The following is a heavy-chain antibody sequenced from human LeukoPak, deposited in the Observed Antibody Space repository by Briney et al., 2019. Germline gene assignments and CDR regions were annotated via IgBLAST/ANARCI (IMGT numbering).Heavy chain of an antibody. Sequence: ASVKVSCKASGNTFDSFDINWVRQAPGQGLEWMGWMNTNSGNSAYPQKFQGRVTMTRNTATGTAYMELRSLRSEDTAVYYSARGSVSEDCSGGSCYTVDCWGQGTLVTVSA. CDR1: GNTFDSFD. CDR3: ARGSVSEDCSGGSCYTVDC. D-gene: IGHD2-15*01. CDR2: MNTNSGNS. V-gene: IGHV1-8*01. J-gene: IGHJ4*02.